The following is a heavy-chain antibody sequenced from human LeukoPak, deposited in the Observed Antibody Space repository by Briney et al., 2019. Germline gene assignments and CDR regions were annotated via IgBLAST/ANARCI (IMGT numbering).Heavy chain of an antibody. D-gene: IGHD2-15*01. CDR3: VRGYSFGPYGMDV. CDR2: ISDSGGST. CDR1: GFPFSSYA. Sequence: GGSLRLSCSASGFPFSSYAMHWVRQAPGKGLEFVSAISDSGGSTYYADSVKGRFTISRDNSKNTLYLQMSSLRAEDTAVYFCVRGYSFGPYGMDVWGQGTTVTVSS. V-gene: IGHV3-64D*09. J-gene: IGHJ6*02.